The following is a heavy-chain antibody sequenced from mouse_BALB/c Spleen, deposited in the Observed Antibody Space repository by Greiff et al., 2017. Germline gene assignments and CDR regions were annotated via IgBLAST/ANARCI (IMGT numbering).Heavy chain of an antibody. Sequence: EVQLQQSGPELVKPGASVKISCKASGYTFTDYNMHWVKQSHGKSLEWIGYIYPYNGGTGYNQKFKSKATLTVDNSSSTAYMELRSLTSEDSAVYYCASGPLLLRSYWGQGTTLTVSS. J-gene: IGHJ2*01. CDR1: GYTFTDYN. CDR3: ASGPLLLRSY. CDR2: IYPYNGGT. V-gene: IGHV1S29*02. D-gene: IGHD1-1*01.